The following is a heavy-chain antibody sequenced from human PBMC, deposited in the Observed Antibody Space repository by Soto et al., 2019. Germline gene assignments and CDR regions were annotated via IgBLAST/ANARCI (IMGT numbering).Heavy chain of an antibody. CDR1: GFTFSSYA. Sequence: PGGSLRLSCAASGFTFSSYAMSWVRQAPGKGLEWVSAISGSGGSTYYADSVKGRFTISRDNSKNTLYLQMNSLRAEDTAVYYCAKVLYDSSGYYVSWDFDYWGQGPLVTVSS. CDR2: ISGSGGST. CDR3: AKVLYDSSGYYVSWDFDY. D-gene: IGHD3-22*01. J-gene: IGHJ4*02. V-gene: IGHV3-23*01.